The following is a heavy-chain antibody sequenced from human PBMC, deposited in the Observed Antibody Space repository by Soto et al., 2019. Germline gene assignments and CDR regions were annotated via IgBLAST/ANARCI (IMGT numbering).Heavy chain of an antibody. V-gene: IGHV4-31*03. CDR1: GGSISSGGYY. J-gene: IGHJ6*03. CDR2: IYYSGST. D-gene: IGHD4-17*01. Sequence: QVQLQESGPGLVKPSQTLSLTCTVSGGSISSGGYYWSWIRQHPGKGLEWIGDIYYSGSTYYNPSLKSRVTISVDTSKNRFSLKLSSVTAADTAVYYCARRLRYDYGDQYYYYYYMDVWGKGTTVTVSS. CDR3: ARRLRYDYGDQYYYYYYMDV.